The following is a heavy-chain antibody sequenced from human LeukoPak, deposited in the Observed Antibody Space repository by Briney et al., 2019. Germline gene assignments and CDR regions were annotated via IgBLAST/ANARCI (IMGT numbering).Heavy chain of an antibody. Sequence: ASVKVSCKASGYTFTSYGISWVRQPPGQGLEWMGWISAYNGNTNYAQKPQGRVTMSTDTSTSTAYMELRSLRSDDTAVYYCARDPPPDTAMVYGQRNYYYYGMDVWGQGTTVTVSS. CDR2: ISAYNGNT. CDR1: GYTFTSYG. J-gene: IGHJ6*02. D-gene: IGHD5-18*01. CDR3: ARDPPPDTAMVYGQRNYYYYGMDV. V-gene: IGHV1-18*01.